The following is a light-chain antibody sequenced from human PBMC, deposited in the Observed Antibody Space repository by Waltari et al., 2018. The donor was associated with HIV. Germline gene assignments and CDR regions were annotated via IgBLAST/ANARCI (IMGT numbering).Light chain of an antibody. V-gene: IGKV3-11*01. J-gene: IGKJ5*01. CDR1: QNIGNY. Sequence: EVVLTQSPSTLSLSQGERATLSCRASQNIGNYLAWYQQKPGQAPRLLIYDASTRASGIPARFSGSGSGTDFTLTISSLEPEDVAVYYCRQRSNWPPVTFGQGTRLEI. CDR2: DAS. CDR3: RQRSNWPPVT.